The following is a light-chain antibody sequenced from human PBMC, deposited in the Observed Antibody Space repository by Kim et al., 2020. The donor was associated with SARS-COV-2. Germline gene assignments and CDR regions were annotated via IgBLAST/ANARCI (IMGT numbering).Light chain of an antibody. CDR2: KAS. CDR3: QQYDNY. V-gene: IGKV1-5*03. J-gene: IGKJ2*01. CDR1: QSKSMW. Sequence: STLSASVRDRVIITCRASQSKSMWLAWYQQKPGKAPKLLISKASSLQSGVPSRFSGSGSGTQFTLTISSLQPDDFGTYYCQQYDNYFGQGTKLEI.